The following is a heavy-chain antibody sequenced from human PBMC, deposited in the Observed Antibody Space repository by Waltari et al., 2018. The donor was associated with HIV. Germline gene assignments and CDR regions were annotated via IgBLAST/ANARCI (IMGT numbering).Heavy chain of an antibody. J-gene: IGHJ6*02. CDR1: VFTFSIYD. Sequence: AQLVESGGGLVQPGGSLRLSCVASVFTFSIYDMHWVRQVTGKGLEWVSTIGPASETSSSDSVEGRFTTSRENAKRSIYLQMDSLRAGDTAVYYCARGGGLGTFSTLGHGMDVWGQGTTVIVSS. CDR3: ARGGGLGTFSTLGHGMDV. D-gene: IGHD1-26*01. CDR2: IGPASET. V-gene: IGHV3-13*01.